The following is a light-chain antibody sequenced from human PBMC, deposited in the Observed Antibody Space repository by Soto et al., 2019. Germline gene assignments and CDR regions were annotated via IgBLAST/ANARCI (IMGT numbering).Light chain of an antibody. V-gene: IGLV2-11*01. CDR2: DVT. CDR1: SSDVGGYNY. Sequence: QSVLTQPRSVSGSPGQSVTISCTGTSSDVGGYNYVSWYQQHPGKAPKLMISDVTKRPSGVPDRFSGSKSGNTASLTISGLQAEDEGDYYCCSYADTYTWVFGGGTKLTV. CDR3: CSYADTYTWV. J-gene: IGLJ3*02.